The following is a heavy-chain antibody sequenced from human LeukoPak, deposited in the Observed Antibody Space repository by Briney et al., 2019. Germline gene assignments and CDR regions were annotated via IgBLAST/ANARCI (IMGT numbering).Heavy chain of an antibody. J-gene: IGHJ4*02. CDR2: IYYRGST. V-gene: IGHV4-59*08. CDR1: GGSISSYS. D-gene: IGHD6-13*01. Sequence: SETLSLTCTVSGGSISSYSWSWIRQPPGKGLEWIAYIYYRGSTNYNPSLKSRVTISVDTSKNQFSLKLSSVTAADTAVYYCARHVFAGQQLVGFFDYWGQGTLVTVSS. CDR3: ARHVFAGQQLVGFFDY.